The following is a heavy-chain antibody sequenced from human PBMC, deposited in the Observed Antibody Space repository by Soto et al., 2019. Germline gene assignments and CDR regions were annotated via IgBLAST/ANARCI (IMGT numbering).Heavy chain of an antibody. CDR3: AKDGSHNFDY. Sequence: QVQLVESGGGVVQPGRSLRLSCAASGFTFSHYAMHWVRQAPGKGLEWVALMSYDGSNESYADSVKGRFTISRDNSKNTLYLQMTSLRAEDTAVYYGAKDGSHNFDYWGQGTLVTVSS. D-gene: IGHD1-26*01. CDR2: MSYDGSNE. CDR1: GFTFSHYA. J-gene: IGHJ4*02. V-gene: IGHV3-30*18.